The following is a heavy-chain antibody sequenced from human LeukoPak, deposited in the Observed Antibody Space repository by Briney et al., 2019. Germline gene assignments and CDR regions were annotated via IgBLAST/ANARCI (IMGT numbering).Heavy chain of an antibody. J-gene: IGHJ4*02. CDR1: GFTFSSYA. V-gene: IGHV3-23*01. CDR2: ISTSGSNT. CDR3: AKGTWGGYYFDC. D-gene: IGHD3-16*01. Sequence: GGSLRLSCAASGFTFSSYAITWVRQAPGKGLDWVSAISTSGSNTYYADSAKGRFTISRDNSKNTLYLQMNSLRAEDTAIYYCAKGTWGGYYFDCWGQGTLVTVSS.